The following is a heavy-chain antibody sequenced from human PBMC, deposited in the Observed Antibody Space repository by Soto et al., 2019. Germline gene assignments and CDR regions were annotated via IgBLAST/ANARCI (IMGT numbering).Heavy chain of an antibody. CDR1: GGTFRRYS. D-gene: IGHD3-22*01. V-gene: IGHV1-69*13. Sequence: ASVKVSCKASGGTFRRYSISWVRQAPGQGLEWMGGITPMFGTPNYAQKFQGRVTITADESTSTAYMELSSLRSEDTAMYYCARDGTLYDSSAYYYLYWGQGTLVTGS. CDR2: ITPMFGTP. J-gene: IGHJ4*02. CDR3: ARDGTLYDSSAYYYLY.